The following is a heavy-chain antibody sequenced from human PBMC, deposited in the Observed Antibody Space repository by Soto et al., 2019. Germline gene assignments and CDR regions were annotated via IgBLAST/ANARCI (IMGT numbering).Heavy chain of an antibody. CDR2: ISAYNGNT. D-gene: IGHD2-15*01. CDR3: ARDRYCSGGSCYHFDY. J-gene: IGHJ4*02. Sequence: QVQLVQSGAEVKKPGASVTVSCKASGYTFTSYGIRWVRQAPGQGLEWMGWISAYNGNTNYAQKLQGRVTMTTDTSTITAYMELRSLRSDDTAVYYCARDRYCSGGSCYHFDYRGQGTLVTVSS. CDR1: GYTFTSYG. V-gene: IGHV1-18*01.